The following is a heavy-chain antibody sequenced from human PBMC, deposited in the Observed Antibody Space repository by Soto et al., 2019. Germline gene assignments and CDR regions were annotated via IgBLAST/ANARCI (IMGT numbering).Heavy chain of an antibody. J-gene: IGHJ2*01. CDR3: ARPPRGYCTNGVCYSDWYFDL. Sequence: PGDSLKISCKGSGYSFTSYWISWVRQMPGKGLEWMGRIDPSDSYTNYSPSFQGHVTISADKSISTAYLQWSSLKASDTAMYYCARPPRGYCTNGVCYSDWYFDLWGRGTLVTVSS. D-gene: IGHD2-8*01. CDR2: IDPSDSYT. V-gene: IGHV5-10-1*01. CDR1: GYSFTSYW.